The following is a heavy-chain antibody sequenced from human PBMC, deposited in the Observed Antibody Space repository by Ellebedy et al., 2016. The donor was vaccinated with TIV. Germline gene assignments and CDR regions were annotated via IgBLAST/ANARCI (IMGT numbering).Heavy chain of an antibody. CDR2: IYSGGST. Sequence: GESLKISCAASGFTVGNNFMSWVRQAPGKGLEWVSLIYSGGSTDYADSVKGRLTISRDSSKNTLYLQINSLGAEDTAMYYCARKTDTGTSGDYWGQGTPVTVSS. J-gene: IGHJ4*02. D-gene: IGHD1-1*01. CDR3: ARKTDTGTSGDY. V-gene: IGHV3-53*01. CDR1: GFTVGNNF.